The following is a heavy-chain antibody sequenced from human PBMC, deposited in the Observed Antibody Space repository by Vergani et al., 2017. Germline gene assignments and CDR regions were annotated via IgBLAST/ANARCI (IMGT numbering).Heavy chain of an antibody. CDR3: AKDPLYSTTWPFLLLDMDV. CDR2: FYTGGGT. D-gene: IGHD6-13*01. J-gene: IGHJ6*02. CDR1: GGSISSGSYY. Sequence: QVQLQESGPGLVRPSQTLSLTCTVSGGSISSGSYYWSWFRQPAGKGLEWIGRFYTGGGTSYNPSLKSRVTISVDTSKNQFSLQLSSVSAADTAVYYCAKDPLYSTTWPFLLLDMDVWGQGTTVTVSS. V-gene: IGHV4-61*02.